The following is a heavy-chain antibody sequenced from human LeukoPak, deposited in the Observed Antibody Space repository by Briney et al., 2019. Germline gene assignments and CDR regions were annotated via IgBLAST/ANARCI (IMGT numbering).Heavy chain of an antibody. CDR2: INHSGST. Sequence: PSETLSLTCAVYGGSFSGYYWSWIRQPPGKGLEWIGEINHSGSTNYNPSLKSRVTISVDTSKNQFSLKLSSVTAADTAVYYCARRSITMVRGDIDYWGQGTLVTVSS. CDR3: ARRSITMVRGDIDY. V-gene: IGHV4-34*01. J-gene: IGHJ4*02. CDR1: GGSFSGYY. D-gene: IGHD3-10*01.